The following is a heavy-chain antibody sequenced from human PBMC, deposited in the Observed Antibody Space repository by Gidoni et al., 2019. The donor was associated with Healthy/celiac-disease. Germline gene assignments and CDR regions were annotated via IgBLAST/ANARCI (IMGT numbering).Heavy chain of an antibody. CDR2: IYTSGST. J-gene: IGHJ4*02. CDR3: ARLSVAEGY. D-gene: IGHD6-19*01. V-gene: IGHV4-61*02. CDR1: GGSISSGRYY. Sequence: QVQLQESGPGLVKPSQTLSLTCTVPGGSISSGRYYWSWIRQPAGKGLEWIGRIYTSGSTNYNPSLKSRVTISVDTSKNQFSLKLSSVTAADTAVYYCARLSVAEGYWGQGTLVTVSS.